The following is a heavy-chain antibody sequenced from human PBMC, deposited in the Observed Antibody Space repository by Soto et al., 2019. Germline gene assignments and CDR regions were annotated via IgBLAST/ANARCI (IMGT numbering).Heavy chain of an antibody. CDR3: ARDXSYDILTGYYTPQRFDY. V-gene: IGHV3-7*01. CDR2: IKQDGSEK. CDR1: GFTFSSYW. D-gene: IGHD3-9*01. Sequence: PGGSLRLSCAVSGFTFSSYWMSWVRQAPGKGLEWVANIKQDGSEKYYVDSVNGRFTISRDNAKNSLYLQMNSLRAEDTAVYYCARDXSYDILTGYYTPQRFDYWGQGSLVTVSS. J-gene: IGHJ4*02.